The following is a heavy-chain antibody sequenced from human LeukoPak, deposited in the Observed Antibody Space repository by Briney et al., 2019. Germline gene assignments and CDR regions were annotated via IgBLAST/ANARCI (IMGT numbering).Heavy chain of an antibody. CDR1: GFTFSNFW. V-gene: IGHV3-33*08. D-gene: IGHD6-13*01. CDR2: IWYDGSNK. CDR3: TRIPSSTSSWYYFDY. Sequence: PGGSLRLSCAASGFTFSNFWMSWVRQAPGKGLEWVAVIWYDGSNKYYADSVKGRFTISRDNSKNTLYLQMNSLRAEDTAVYYCTRIPSSTSSWYYFDYWGQGTLVTVSS. J-gene: IGHJ4*02.